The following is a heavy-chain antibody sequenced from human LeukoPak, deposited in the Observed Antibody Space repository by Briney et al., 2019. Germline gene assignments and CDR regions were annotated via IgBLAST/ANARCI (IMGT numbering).Heavy chain of an antibody. Sequence: PGGSLRLSCSVSGFTFSSYVMHWVRQAPGKGLEYVSAISTDGRRTYYTDSVKGRFTISRDNSKNTLYLQMSSLRAEDTALYYCLKRWSSDDRAYWGQGTLVTVSS. CDR1: GFTFSSYV. V-gene: IGHV3-64D*09. CDR2: ISTDGRRT. D-gene: IGHD6-25*01. J-gene: IGHJ4*02. CDR3: LKRWSSDDRAY.